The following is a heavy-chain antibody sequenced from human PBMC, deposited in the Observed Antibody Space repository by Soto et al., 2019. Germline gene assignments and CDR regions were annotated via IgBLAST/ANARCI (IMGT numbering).Heavy chain of an antibody. J-gene: IGHJ4*02. V-gene: IGHV1-18*01. CDR3: ARVGYYDSSGYYYLFDY. CDR2: ISAYNGNT. D-gene: IGHD3-22*01. Sequence: ASVKVSCKASGYTFTSYGISWVRQAPGQGFEWMGWISAYNGNTNYAQKLQGRVTMTTDTSTSTAYMELRSLRSDDTAVYYCARVGYYDSSGYYYLFDYWGQGTLVTVSS. CDR1: GYTFTSYG.